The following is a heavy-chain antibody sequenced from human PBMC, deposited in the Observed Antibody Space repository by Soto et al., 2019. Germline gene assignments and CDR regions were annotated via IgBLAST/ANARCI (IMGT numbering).Heavy chain of an antibody. Sequence: GASVKVSCKASGYTFTGYYMHWVRQAPGQGFEWMGWINPNSGGTNYVQKFQGWVTMTRDTSISTAYMELSRLRSDDTAVYYCARLHDYGDYGSRNAFDIWGQGTMVTVSS. CDR2: INPNSGGT. J-gene: IGHJ3*02. D-gene: IGHD4-17*01. CDR1: GYTFTGYY. V-gene: IGHV1-2*04. CDR3: ARLHDYGDYGSRNAFDI.